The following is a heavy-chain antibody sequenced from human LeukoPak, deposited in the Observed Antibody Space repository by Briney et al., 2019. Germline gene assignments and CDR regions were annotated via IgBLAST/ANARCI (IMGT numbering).Heavy chain of an antibody. Sequence: GASVKVSCKASGYTFTGYYMHWVRQAPGQGLEWMGWISAYNGNTNYAQKLQGRVTMTTDTSTSTAYMELRSLRSDDTAVYYCARDRGNSSSWYGVLTWGYYYYYYMDVWGKGTTVTISS. CDR2: ISAYNGNT. V-gene: IGHV1-18*04. CDR3: ARDRGNSSSWYGVLTWGYYYYYYMDV. J-gene: IGHJ6*03. D-gene: IGHD6-13*01. CDR1: GYTFTGYY.